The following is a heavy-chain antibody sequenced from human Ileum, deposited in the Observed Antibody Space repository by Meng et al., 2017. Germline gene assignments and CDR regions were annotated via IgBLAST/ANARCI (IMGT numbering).Heavy chain of an antibody. CDR3: ARDSDWYLDL. V-gene: IGHV3-33*01. Sequence: GASLKISCAASGFPFSSYGMHWVRQAPGKGLEWVAIIWLDGSNEYYQDSVKGRFTISRDNSKNTLYLQMNSLRAEDTAMYYCARDSDWYLDLWGRGTLVTVSS. CDR2: IWLDGSNE. J-gene: IGHJ2*01. CDR1: GFPFSSYG.